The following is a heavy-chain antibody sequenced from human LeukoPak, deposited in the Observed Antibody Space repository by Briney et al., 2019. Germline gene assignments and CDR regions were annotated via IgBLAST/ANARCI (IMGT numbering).Heavy chain of an antibody. V-gene: IGHV1-69*04. CDR3: ARDCVSGDGYNCFDY. J-gene: IGHJ4*02. CDR2: IIPILGIA. Sequence: ASVKVSCKASGGTFSSYAISWVRQAPGQGLGWMGRIIPILGIANYAQKFQGRVTITADKSTSTAYMELSSLRSEDTAVYYCARDCVSGDGYNCFDYWGQGTLVTVSS. CDR1: GGTFSSYA. D-gene: IGHD5-24*01.